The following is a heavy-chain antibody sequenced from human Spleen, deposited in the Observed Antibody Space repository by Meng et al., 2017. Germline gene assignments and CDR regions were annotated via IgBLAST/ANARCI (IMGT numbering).Heavy chain of an antibody. V-gene: IGHV4-34*01. D-gene: IGHD3-3*01. CDR3: ARGGIFGVANWFDP. CDR2: INHTGDT. J-gene: IGHJ5*02. Sequence: QVQPQQWGAGLLKPSETLSLTCAVYGGSFSDYYWTWIRQPPGKGLGWIGEINHTGDTNYNPSLKSRVAISVDTSKNQFSLKLTSVTAAETAVYYCARGGIFGVANWFDPWGQGTLVTVSS. CDR1: GGSFSDYY.